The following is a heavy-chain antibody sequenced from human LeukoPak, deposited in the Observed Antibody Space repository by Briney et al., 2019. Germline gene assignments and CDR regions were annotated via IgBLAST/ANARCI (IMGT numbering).Heavy chain of an antibody. V-gene: IGHV3-21*06. CDR1: GLTFSNFC. Sequence: GGSLRLSCAASGLTFSNFCMNWVRQTPGKGLEWVSAISGSNSYIYYADSVRGRFTISRDNSKNTLYLQMNSLRAEDTAVYFCAKSEITGTARAPNLFDPRGQGTLVTVSS. CDR3: AKSEITGTARAPNLFDP. J-gene: IGHJ5*02. CDR2: ISGSNSYI. D-gene: IGHD1-7*01.